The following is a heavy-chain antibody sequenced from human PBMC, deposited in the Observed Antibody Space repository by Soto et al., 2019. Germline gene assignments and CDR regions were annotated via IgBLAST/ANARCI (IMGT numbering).Heavy chain of an antibody. Sequence: EVRLVESGGGLVQPGGSLRLSCAASGFTFSAYWMHWVRQAPGKGLVWVSRINGDGSSTTYADSVKGRFTISRDNAKNTVYLQLNRLRGDATAVYYCTSEAYYYATSSALDVWGQGTTVTVSS. CDR3: TSEAYYYATSSALDV. J-gene: IGHJ6*02. CDR1: GFTFSAYW. D-gene: IGHD3-10*01. V-gene: IGHV3-74*01. CDR2: INGDGSST.